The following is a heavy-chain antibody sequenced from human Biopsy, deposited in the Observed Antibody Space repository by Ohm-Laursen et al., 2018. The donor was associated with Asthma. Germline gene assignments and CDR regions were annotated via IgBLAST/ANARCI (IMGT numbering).Heavy chain of an antibody. Sequence: SLRLSCTASGFSFSNFAMHWVRQAPGKGLEWVAVISYDGSNKYYADSVKGRFTISRDNSKNTLYLQMNSLRAEDTAVYYCARGNHHLDYGGNSGAFDIWGQGTMVTVSS. D-gene: IGHD4-23*01. CDR2: ISYDGSNK. V-gene: IGHV3-30*03. J-gene: IGHJ3*02. CDR3: ARGNHHLDYGGNSGAFDI. CDR1: GFSFSNFA.